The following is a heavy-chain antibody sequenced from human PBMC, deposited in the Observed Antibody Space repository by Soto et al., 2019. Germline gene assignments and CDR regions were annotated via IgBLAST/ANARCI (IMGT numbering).Heavy chain of an antibody. CDR2: ISYDGSNK. CDR3: ARGSSGWNPPDLYGMDV. Sequence: PGGSLRLSCAASGFTFSSYAMHWVRQAPGKGLEWVAVISYDGSNKYYADSVKGRFTISRDNSKNTLYLQMNSLRAEDTAVYHCARGSSGWNPPDLYGMDVWGQGTTVTVSS. J-gene: IGHJ6*02. D-gene: IGHD6-25*01. V-gene: IGHV3-30-3*01. CDR1: GFTFSSYA.